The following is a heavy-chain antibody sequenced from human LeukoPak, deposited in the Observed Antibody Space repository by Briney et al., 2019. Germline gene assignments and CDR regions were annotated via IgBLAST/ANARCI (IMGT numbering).Heavy chain of an antibody. V-gene: IGHV4-61*02. CDR2: IFTSGGT. J-gene: IGHJ4*02. Sequence: PSETLSLTCTVSSGSISSGSYYWSWIRQPAGKGLEWIGRIFTSGGTNYNPSLKSRVTISVDTSKNQFSLKLNSVTAADAAVYYCAREESGYCDGGSCTYYFDYWGQGTLVTVSS. D-gene: IGHD2-15*01. CDR3: AREESGYCDGGSCTYYFDY. CDR1: SGSISSGSYY.